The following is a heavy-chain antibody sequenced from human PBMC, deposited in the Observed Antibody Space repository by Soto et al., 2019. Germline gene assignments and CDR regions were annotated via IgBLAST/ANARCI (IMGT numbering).Heavy chain of an antibody. D-gene: IGHD1-26*01. Sequence: QVQLVQSGAAMKKPGSSVKVSCKASGGTFSSYAISWVRQAPGQGLEWMGGIIPIFGTANYAQKFQGRVTITADESTSTAYMELSSLRSEDTAVYYCARDDSLIVGATRFDYWGQGTLVTVSS. V-gene: IGHV1-69*12. CDR2: IIPIFGTA. J-gene: IGHJ4*02. CDR3: ARDDSLIVGATRFDY. CDR1: GGTFSSYA.